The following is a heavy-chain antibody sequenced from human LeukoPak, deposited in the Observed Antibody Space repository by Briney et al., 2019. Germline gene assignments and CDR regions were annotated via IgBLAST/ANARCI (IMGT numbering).Heavy chain of an antibody. V-gene: IGHV1-18*01. CDR2: ISAYNGNT. J-gene: IGHJ4*02. D-gene: IGHD6-19*01. CDR1: GYTFTSYG. Sequence: ASVKVSCKASGYTFTSYGISWVRQAPGQGLEWMGWISAYNGNTNYAQKLQGRVTMTTDTSTSTAYMELRSLRSDDTAVYYCARDPGLYSSGFPRRDYWGQGTLVTVSS. CDR3: ARDPGLYSSGFPRRDY.